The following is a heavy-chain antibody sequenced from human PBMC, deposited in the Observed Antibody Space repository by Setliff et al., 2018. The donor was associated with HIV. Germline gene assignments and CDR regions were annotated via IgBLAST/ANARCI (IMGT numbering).Heavy chain of an antibody. J-gene: IGHJ5*02. CDR3: AKGLGSRLAPTRDALWFDP. CDR2: ISWNSDEV. CDR1: GFTFKDYD. Sequence: GGSLRLSCTASGFTFKDYDMHWVRQVPGKGLEWVSGISWNSDEVDYADSVKGRFVISRDNSNNSVSLQMHSLRDDDMALYYCAKGLGSRLAPTRDALWFDPWGQGTQVTVSS. V-gene: IGHV3-9*03. D-gene: IGHD2-15*01.